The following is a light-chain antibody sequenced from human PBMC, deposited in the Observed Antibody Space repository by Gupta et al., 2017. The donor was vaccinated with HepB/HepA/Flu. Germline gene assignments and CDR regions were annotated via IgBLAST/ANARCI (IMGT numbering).Light chain of an antibody. CDR1: KLGDKY. CDR2: QDS. J-gene: IGLJ2*01. V-gene: IGLV3-1*01. CDR3: QAWDSSTPVV. Sequence: SSELTQPPSVSVSPGQTASITCSGDKLGDKYACWYQQKPGQSPVLVIYQDSKRPSGIPERFSGSNSGNTATLTIRGTQAMDEADYYCQAWDSSTPVVFGGGTKLTVL.